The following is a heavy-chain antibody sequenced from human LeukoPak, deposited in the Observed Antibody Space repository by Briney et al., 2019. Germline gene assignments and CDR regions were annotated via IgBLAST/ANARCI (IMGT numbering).Heavy chain of an antibody. Sequence: GESLKISCKGSGYTFTSYWIGWVRQMPGKGLEWMGIIYPRDSDTRYSPSFQGQVTISADKSISTAYLQWSSLRASDTAMYYCATTNWRSGRDYWGQGTLVTVSS. V-gene: IGHV5-51*01. J-gene: IGHJ4*02. CDR2: IYPRDSDT. D-gene: IGHD1-20*01. CDR1: GYTFTSYW. CDR3: ATTNWRSGRDY.